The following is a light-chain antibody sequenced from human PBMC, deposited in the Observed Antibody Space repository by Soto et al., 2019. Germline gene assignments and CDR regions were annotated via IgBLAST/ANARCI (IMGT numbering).Light chain of an antibody. CDR1: QNISVF. J-gene: IGKJ3*01. CDR2: TAS. V-gene: IGKV1-39*01. Sequence: DIQMTQSPSSLSASVGDRVTIACRASQNISVFLNWYQHKAGKAPKLLIYTASSLESGVPSRISGGGSGTEFTFTISSLQPDDFATYYCQQTYSTLVTFGPGTKVDIK. CDR3: QQTYSTLVT.